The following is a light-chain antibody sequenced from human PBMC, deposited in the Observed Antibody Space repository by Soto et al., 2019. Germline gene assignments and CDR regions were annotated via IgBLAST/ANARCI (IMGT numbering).Light chain of an antibody. CDR3: SSYTTSAPYV. J-gene: IGLJ1*01. CDR1: SSDVGAYNF. V-gene: IGLV2-14*01. Sequence: QSALTQPASVSGSPGQSITISCTGTSSDVGAYNFVSWYQVHPGRAPKLIIYEVTIRPSGVSNRFSGSKSGNTASLTISGLQAEDEADYYCSSYTTSAPYVFGSGTKLNVL. CDR2: EVT.